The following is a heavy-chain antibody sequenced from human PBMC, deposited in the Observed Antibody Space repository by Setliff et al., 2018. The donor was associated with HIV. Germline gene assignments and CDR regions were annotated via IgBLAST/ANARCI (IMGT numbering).Heavy chain of an antibody. CDR2: INPYSGGT. Sequence: ASVKVSCKASGYSFTGYYMHWVRQAPGQGLEWMGRINPYSGGTNYAQKFQGRVTMTRDTSITTAYMELSRLTSDDTAVYYCAGDRGTIAAAGTIWFDPWGQRTLGAVAS. D-gene: IGHD6-13*01. V-gene: IGHV1-2*06. J-gene: IGHJ5*02. CDR1: GYSFTGYY. CDR3: AGDRGTIAAAGTIWFDP.